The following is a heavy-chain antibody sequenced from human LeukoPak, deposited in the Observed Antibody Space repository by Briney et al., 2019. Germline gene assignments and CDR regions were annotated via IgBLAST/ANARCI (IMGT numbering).Heavy chain of an antibody. V-gene: IGHV3-30*04. CDR2: ISYDGSNK. CDR1: GFTFSSYA. CDR3: ARDPARWDTAMLYYMDV. J-gene: IGHJ6*03. Sequence: PGGSLRLSCAASGFTFSSYAMHWVRQAPGKGLEWVAVISYDGSNKYYADSVKGRFTISRDNSKNTLYLQMNSLRAEDTAVYYCARDPARWDTAMLYYMDVWGKGTTVTVSS. D-gene: IGHD5-18*01.